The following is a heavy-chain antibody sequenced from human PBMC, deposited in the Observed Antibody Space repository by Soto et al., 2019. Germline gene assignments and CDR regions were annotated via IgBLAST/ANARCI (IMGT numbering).Heavy chain of an antibody. J-gene: IGHJ6*02. CDR1: GGSISSGGYY. D-gene: IGHD6-19*01. Sequence: SETLSLTCTVSGGSISSGGYYWSWIRQHPGKGLEWIGYIYYSGSTYYNPPLKSRVTISVDTSKNQFSLKLSSVTAADTAVYYCARGGQWLGYYYYYGMDVWGQGTTVTVSS. CDR2: IYYSGST. V-gene: IGHV4-31*03. CDR3: ARGGQWLGYYYYYGMDV.